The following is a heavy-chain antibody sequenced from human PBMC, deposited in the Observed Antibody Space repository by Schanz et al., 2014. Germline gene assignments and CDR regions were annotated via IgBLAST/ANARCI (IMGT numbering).Heavy chain of an antibody. J-gene: IGHJ4*02. Sequence: EVQLVESGGNLVQPGGSLRLSCAASGFTFGHYWMNWVRQPPGKGLEWVANINQDGSAKNYVDSVKGRFTISRDNPKNSLCLQMNSLRAEDTALYYCARVLGGDEGLDQWGQGTLVTVSS. V-gene: IGHV3-7*01. D-gene: IGHD4-17*01. CDR1: GFTFGHYW. CDR2: INQDGSAK. CDR3: ARVLGGDEGLDQ.